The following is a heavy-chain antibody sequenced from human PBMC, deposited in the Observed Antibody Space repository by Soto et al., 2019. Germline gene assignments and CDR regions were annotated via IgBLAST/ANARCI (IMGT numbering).Heavy chain of an antibody. V-gene: IGHV3-53*01. Sequence: GGSLRLSCAPSGFTVSSNFMTWVRQAPGKGLEWVSVIYSGGSTYYAGSVKGRFTISRDNSKNTLYLQMNSLRAEDTAVYYCARPHHSGSQLIWGQGTLVTVSS. CDR1: GFTVSSNF. CDR2: IYSGGST. CDR3: ARPHHSGSQLI. J-gene: IGHJ4*02. D-gene: IGHD1-26*01.